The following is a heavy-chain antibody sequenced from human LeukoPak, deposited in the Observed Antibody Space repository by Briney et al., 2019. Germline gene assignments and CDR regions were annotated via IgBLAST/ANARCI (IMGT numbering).Heavy chain of an antibody. V-gene: IGHV3-21*01. Sequence: GGSLRLSCAASGFTFSSYSMNWVRQAPGKGLEWVSSISSSSSYIYYADPVKGRFTISRDNAKNSLYLQMNSLRAEATAVYYCARERVGYSYGATCFDYWGQGTLVTVSS. CDR1: GFTFSSYS. J-gene: IGHJ4*02. CDR2: ISSSSSYI. D-gene: IGHD5-18*01. CDR3: ARERVGYSYGATCFDY.